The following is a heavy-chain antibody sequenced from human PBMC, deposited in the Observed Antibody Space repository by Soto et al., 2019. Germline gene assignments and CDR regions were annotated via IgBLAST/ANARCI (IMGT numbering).Heavy chain of an antibody. Sequence: ASETLSLTCTVSGGSISSSPYYWGWIRQPPGKELEWIGSIYYSGTTFYNPSLKSRVTISVDTSKNQFSLNLNSVTAADTAVYYCARTRYGDYVDNWFDPWGQGTLVTVSS. CDR1: GGSISSSPYY. D-gene: IGHD4-17*01. CDR3: ARTRYGDYVDNWFDP. CDR2: IYYSGTT. V-gene: IGHV4-39*01. J-gene: IGHJ5*02.